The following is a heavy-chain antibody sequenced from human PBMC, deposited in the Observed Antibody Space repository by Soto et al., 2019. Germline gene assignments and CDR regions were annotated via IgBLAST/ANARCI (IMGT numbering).Heavy chain of an antibody. J-gene: IGHJ4*02. D-gene: IGHD7-27*01. CDR1: GGSISSSNYY. CDR2: IYYIGNT. CDR3: AKGPWAPDY. Sequence: LSLTCSVSGGSISSSNYYWAWIRQPPGKGLEWIGSIYYIGNTYYNPSLKSRVTMSVDTSKNQFSLKVTSVTAADTAVYYCAKGPWAPDYWGQGTLVTVSS. V-gene: IGHV4-39*01.